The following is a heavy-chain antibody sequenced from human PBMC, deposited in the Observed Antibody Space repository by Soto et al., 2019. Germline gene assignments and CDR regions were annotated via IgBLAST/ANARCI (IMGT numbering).Heavy chain of an antibody. CDR2: ISAYNGNT. J-gene: IGHJ6*02. Sequence: ASVKVSCKASGYTFTSYGISWVRQAPGQGLEWMGWISAYNGNTNYAQKLQGRVTMTTDTSTSTAYMELRSLRSDDTAVYYCARGVADYDFWSANYYYYGMDVWGQGTTVTVSS. V-gene: IGHV1-18*01. D-gene: IGHD3-3*01. CDR1: GYTFTSYG. CDR3: ARGVADYDFWSANYYYYGMDV.